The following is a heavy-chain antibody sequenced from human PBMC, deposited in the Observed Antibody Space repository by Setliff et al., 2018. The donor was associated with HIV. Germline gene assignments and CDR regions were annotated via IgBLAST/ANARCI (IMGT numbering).Heavy chain of an antibody. CDR2: IHSSGST. V-gene: IGHV4-4*09. CDR1: GGSVNDFY. D-gene: IGHD2-21*02. Sequence: SETLSLTCTVSGGSVNDFYCNWIRQPPGKGPEWIGYIHSSGSTIYSPSLKSRITISLDMSKEQFSLELSSATAADTAVYYCATLDHSGGNFLAYWGQGSLVTVSS. J-gene: IGHJ4*02. CDR3: ATLDHSGGNFLAY.